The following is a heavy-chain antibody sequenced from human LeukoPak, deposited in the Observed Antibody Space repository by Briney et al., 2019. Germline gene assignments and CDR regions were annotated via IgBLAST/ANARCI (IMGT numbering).Heavy chain of an antibody. J-gene: IGHJ6*03. Sequence: GASVKVSCKASGGTFSSYAISWVRQAPGQGLEWMGGIIPIFGTANYAQKFQGRVTITADESTSTAYMELSSLRSEDTAVYYCASLSDIVVVPAAVDHYYYYMDVWGKGTTVTVSS. D-gene: IGHD2-2*01. V-gene: IGHV1-69*13. CDR2: IIPIFGTA. CDR3: ASLSDIVVVPAAVDHYYYYMDV. CDR1: GGTFSSYA.